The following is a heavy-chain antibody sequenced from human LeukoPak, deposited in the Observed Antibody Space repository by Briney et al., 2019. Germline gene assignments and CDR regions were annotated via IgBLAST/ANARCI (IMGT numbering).Heavy chain of an antibody. D-gene: IGHD3-3*01. CDR2: IYHSGST. Sequence: PSETLSLTCVVSGGSISSSNWWSWVRQPPGKGLEWIGEIYHSGSTNYNPSLKSRVTISVDKSKNQFSLKLSSVTAADTAVYYCARAYYDFWSGYTHPHWFDPWGQGTLVTVSS. CDR1: GGSISSSNW. V-gene: IGHV4-4*02. CDR3: ARAYYDFWSGYTHPHWFDP. J-gene: IGHJ5*02.